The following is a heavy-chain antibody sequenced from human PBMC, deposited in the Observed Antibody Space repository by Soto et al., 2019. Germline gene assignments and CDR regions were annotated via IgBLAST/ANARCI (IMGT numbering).Heavy chain of an antibody. CDR2: ISGSGGST. V-gene: IGHV3-23*01. J-gene: IGHJ4*02. Sequence: PVGSLRLSCAASGFTFSSYAMSWVRQAPGKGLEWVSAISGSGGSTYYADSVKGRFTISRDNSKNTLYLQMNSLRAEDTAVYYCAKDRAYCGGDCSWYYFDYWGQGTLVTVSS. CDR3: AKDRAYCGGDCSWYYFDY. D-gene: IGHD2-21*02. CDR1: GFTFSSYA.